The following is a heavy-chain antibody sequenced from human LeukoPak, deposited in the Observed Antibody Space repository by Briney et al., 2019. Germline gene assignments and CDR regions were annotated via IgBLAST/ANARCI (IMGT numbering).Heavy chain of an antibody. CDR1: GGSISSGDYY. Sequence: SQTLSLTCTVSGGSISSGDYYWSWIRQPAGKGLEWIGRIYTSGSTNYNPSLKSRVTISVDTSKNQFSLKLSSVTAADTAVYYCAREKSSPPRRYFEYWGQGTLVTVSS. J-gene: IGHJ4*02. D-gene: IGHD6-13*01. V-gene: IGHV4-61*02. CDR2: IYTSGST. CDR3: AREKSSPPRRYFEY.